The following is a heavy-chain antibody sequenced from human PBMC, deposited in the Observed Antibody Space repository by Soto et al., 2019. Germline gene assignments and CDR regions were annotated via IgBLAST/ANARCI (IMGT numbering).Heavy chain of an antibody. CDR2: ISAYNGNT. V-gene: IGHV1-18*01. CDR3: ASKFGELLADAFDI. J-gene: IGHJ3*02. Sequence: ASVKVSCKASGYTFTSYGISWVRQAPGQGLEWMGWISAYNGNTNYAQKLQGRVTMTTDTSTSTAYMELRSLRSDDTAVYYCASKFGELLADAFDIWGQGTMVTVSS. CDR1: GYTFTSYG. D-gene: IGHD3-10*01.